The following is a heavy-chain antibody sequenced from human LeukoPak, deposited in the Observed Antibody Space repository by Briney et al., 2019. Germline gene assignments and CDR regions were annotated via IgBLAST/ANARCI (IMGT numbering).Heavy chain of an antibody. CDR2: IYYSGST. Sequence: SETLSLTCTGSGGPISGYYWSWIRQPPGKGLEWIGYIYYSGSTYYNPSLKSRVTISVDTSKNQFSLKLSSVTAADTAVYYCARDSPEWPSIGYCSGGSCYRDYWGQGTLVTASS. J-gene: IGHJ4*02. D-gene: IGHD2-15*01. CDR1: GGPISGYY. V-gene: IGHV4-59*12. CDR3: ARDSPEWPSIGYCSGGSCYRDY.